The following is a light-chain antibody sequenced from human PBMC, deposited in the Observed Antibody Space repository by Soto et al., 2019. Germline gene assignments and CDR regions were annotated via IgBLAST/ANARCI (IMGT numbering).Light chain of an antibody. CDR2: EVS. Sequence: QSVLTQPPSASGSPGQSVTISCTGTSSDVGAYNYVSWYQQHPGKAPKLMIYEVSKRPSGVPDRFSGSKSGNTASLTVSGLQAEDETEYYCSSYAGSNTYIFGTGTKVTVL. J-gene: IGLJ1*01. CDR1: SSDVGAYNY. CDR3: SSYAGSNTYI. V-gene: IGLV2-8*01.